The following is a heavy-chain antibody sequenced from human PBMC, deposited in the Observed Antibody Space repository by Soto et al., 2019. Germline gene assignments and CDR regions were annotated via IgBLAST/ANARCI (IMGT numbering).Heavy chain of an antibody. CDR1: GYTFTSYG. D-gene: IGHD6-19*01. CDR3: ARDQGSGWRNWFDP. Sequence: GASVKVSCKASGYTFTSYGISWVRQAPGQGLEWMGWISAYNGNTNYAQKLQGRVTINPDTSRNQFSLQLNSVTPEDTAVYYCARDQGSGWRNWFDPWGQGTLVTVSS. J-gene: IGHJ5*02. V-gene: IGHV1-18*01. CDR2: ISAYNGNT.